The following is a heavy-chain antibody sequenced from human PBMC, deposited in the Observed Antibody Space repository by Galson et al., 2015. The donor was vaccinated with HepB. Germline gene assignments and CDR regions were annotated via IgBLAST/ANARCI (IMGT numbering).Heavy chain of an antibody. J-gene: IGHJ4*02. CDR2: ISYDGSNK. Sequence: SLRLSCAASGFTFSSYGMHWVRQAPGKGLEWVAVISYDGSNKYYADSVKGRFTISRDNSKNTLYLQMNSLRAEDTAVYYCAKDDCSSTSCYTLNLDYWGQGTLVTVSS. V-gene: IGHV3-30*18. CDR1: GFTFSSYG. D-gene: IGHD2-2*02. CDR3: AKDDCSSTSCYTLNLDY.